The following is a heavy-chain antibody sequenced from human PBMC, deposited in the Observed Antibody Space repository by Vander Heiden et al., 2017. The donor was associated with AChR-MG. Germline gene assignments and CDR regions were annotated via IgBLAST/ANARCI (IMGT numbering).Heavy chain of an antibody. Sequence: QVQLVESGGGVVPPGRSLRLSCAASGFLLYRYHIPWLRQAPGKGLEWVALISYAGSKKYYADSGKGRFTISRDNSKNTLYLQMNSLRAEDTAVYYCARDLSRYSGYLLDIWGQGTMVTVSS. CDR1: GFLLYRYH. V-gene: IGHV3-30-3*01. CDR2: ISYAGSKK. CDR3: ARDLSRYSGYLLDI. D-gene: IGHD5-12*01. J-gene: IGHJ3*02.